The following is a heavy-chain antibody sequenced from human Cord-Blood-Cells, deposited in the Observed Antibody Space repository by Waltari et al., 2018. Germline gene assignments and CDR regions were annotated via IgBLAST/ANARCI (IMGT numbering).Heavy chain of an antibody. CDR3: ARAIAAAGAFDI. CDR2: IYYSGST. Sequence: QVQLQESGPGLVKPSETLSLTCTVSGGSISSYYWSWIRQPQGKGLEWIGYIYYSGSTNYNPSLKSRVTISVDTSKNQFSLKLSSVTAADTAVYYCARAIAAAGAFDIWGQGTMVTVSS. J-gene: IGHJ3*02. CDR1: GGSISSYY. V-gene: IGHV4-59*01. D-gene: IGHD6-13*01.